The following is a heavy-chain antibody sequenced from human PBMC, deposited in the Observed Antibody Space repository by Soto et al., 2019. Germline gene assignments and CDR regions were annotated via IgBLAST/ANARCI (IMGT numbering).Heavy chain of an antibody. CDR1: GYTFTGYY. Sequence: SVKVSCKASGYTFTGYYMHWVRQAPGQGLEWMGWIDPNSGGTNYAQKFQGWVTMTRDTSISTAYMELSRLRSDDTAVYYCARVGYCSGGSCYDYWGQGTLLTVSS. D-gene: IGHD2-15*01. J-gene: IGHJ4*02. V-gene: IGHV1-2*04. CDR3: ARVGYCSGGSCYDY. CDR2: IDPNSGGT.